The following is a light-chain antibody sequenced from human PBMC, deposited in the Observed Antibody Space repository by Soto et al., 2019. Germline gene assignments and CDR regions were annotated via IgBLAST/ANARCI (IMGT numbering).Light chain of an antibody. CDR2: EAS. V-gene: IGKV1-6*01. J-gene: IGKJ2*01. CDR1: QDIRNN. CDR3: LQDYNYPYT. Sequence: IQMTQSPSSLSASVGDRVTVSCRASQDIRNNLGWLQQKPGKAPKLLIYEASSLENGVPSRFGGSGSGTHFTLTISSLQPEDFATYYCLQDYNYPYTFDQGTKLEIK.